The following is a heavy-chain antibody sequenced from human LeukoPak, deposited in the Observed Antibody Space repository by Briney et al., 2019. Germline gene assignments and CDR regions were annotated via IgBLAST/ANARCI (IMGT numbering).Heavy chain of an antibody. CDR3: ARGRYGDLAGNWFDP. V-gene: IGHV5-51*01. Sequence: GESLKISSKGSGYSFTSYWIGWVRQMPGKGLEWMGIIYPGDSDTRYSPSFQGQVTISADTSISTAYLQWSSLKASDTAMYYCARGRYGDLAGNWFDPWGQGTLVTVSS. J-gene: IGHJ5*02. D-gene: IGHD4-17*01. CDR2: IYPGDSDT. CDR1: GYSFTSYW.